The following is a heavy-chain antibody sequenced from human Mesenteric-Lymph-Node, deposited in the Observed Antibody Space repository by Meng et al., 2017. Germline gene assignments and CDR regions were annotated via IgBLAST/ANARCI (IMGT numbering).Heavy chain of an antibody. Sequence: GESLKISCAASGFTFSSYAMHWVRQAPGKGLEWVAVISYDGSNKYYADSVKGRFTISRDNAKNSLYLQMNSLRAEDTAVYYCARDYYYGSGSYYYYGMDVWGQGTTVTVSS. CDR2: ISYDGSNK. J-gene: IGHJ6*02. D-gene: IGHD3-10*01. V-gene: IGHV3-30*07. CDR1: GFTFSSYA. CDR3: ARDYYYGSGSYYYYGMDV.